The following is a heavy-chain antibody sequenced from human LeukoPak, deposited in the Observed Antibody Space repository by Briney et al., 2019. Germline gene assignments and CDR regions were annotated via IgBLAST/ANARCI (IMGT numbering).Heavy chain of an antibody. V-gene: IGHV4-59*01. CDR1: GGSISSYY. CDR3: VRGRIAARLPHFDY. J-gene: IGHJ4*02. D-gene: IGHD6-6*01. Sequence: SETLSLTCTVSGGSISSYYWSWIRQPPGKGLEWIGYIYYSGSTNYNPSLKSRVTISVDTSKNQFSLKLSSVTAADTAVYYCVRGRIAARLPHFDYWGQGTLVTVSS. CDR2: IYYSGST.